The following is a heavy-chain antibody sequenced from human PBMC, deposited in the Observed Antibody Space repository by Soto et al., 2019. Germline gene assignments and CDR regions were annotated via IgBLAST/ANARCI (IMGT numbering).Heavy chain of an antibody. J-gene: IGHJ4*02. CDR1: GHLFNNHW. CDR2: IFTRDSET. V-gene: IGHV5-51*01. D-gene: IGHD3-10*01. CDR3: ARGYFDSGHGFDL. Sequence: PGESLKISCKGPGHLFNNHWIGWVRQTPGKGLEWMGLIFTRDSETKTSPSFQGHVSFSVDNSINTVYLQWTSIKTTDTGIYFCARGYFDSGHGFDLWGQGTLVTVSS.